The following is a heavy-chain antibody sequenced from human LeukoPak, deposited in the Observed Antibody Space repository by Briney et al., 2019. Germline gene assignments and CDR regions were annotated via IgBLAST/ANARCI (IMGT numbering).Heavy chain of an antibody. CDR1: GGSISSYY. CDR3: ARVGYDNSNSYYYGVDV. Sequence: SETLSLTCTVSGGSISSYYWSWIRQPPGKGLEWIGYIYYSGSTNYNPSLKSRVTISVDTSKNQFSLKLTSVTAADTAVYYCARVGYDNSNSYYYGVDVWGQGTTVTVSS. V-gene: IGHV4-59*12. CDR2: IYYSGST. D-gene: IGHD6-13*01. J-gene: IGHJ6*02.